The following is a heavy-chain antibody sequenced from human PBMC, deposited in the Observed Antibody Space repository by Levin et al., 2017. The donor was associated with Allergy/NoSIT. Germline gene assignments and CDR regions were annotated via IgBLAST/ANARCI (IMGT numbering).Heavy chain of an antibody. CDR2: ISGSGGST. J-gene: IGHJ4*02. D-gene: IGHD6-19*01. Sequence: PGGSLRLSCAASGFTFSSYAMSWVRQAPGKGLEWVSAISGSGGSTYYADSVKGRFTISRDNSKNTLYLQMNSLRAEDTAVYYCAKDQMIAVAGTKFDYWGQGTLVTVSS. CDR1: GFTFSSYA. CDR3: AKDQMIAVAGTKFDY. V-gene: IGHV3-23*01.